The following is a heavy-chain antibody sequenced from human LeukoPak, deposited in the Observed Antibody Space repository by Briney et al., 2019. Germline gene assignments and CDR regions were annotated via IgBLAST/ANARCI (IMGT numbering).Heavy chain of an antibody. Sequence: ASVKVSCKASGYTFTGYYMHWVRQAPGQGLEWMGWINPNSGGTNYAQKFQGWVTMTRDTSISTAYMELSRLRSDDTAVYYCARGTSKYCSGGSCYRPEYYYGMDVWGQGTTVTISS. CDR3: ARGTSKYCSGGSCYRPEYYYGMDV. V-gene: IGHV1-2*04. CDR1: GYTFTGYY. CDR2: INPNSGGT. J-gene: IGHJ6*02. D-gene: IGHD2-15*01.